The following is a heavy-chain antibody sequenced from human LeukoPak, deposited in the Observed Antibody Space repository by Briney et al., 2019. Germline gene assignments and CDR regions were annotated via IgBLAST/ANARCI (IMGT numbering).Heavy chain of an antibody. CDR2: VSGGGGTT. CDR3: AKEVGGGRSYSVFDC. CDR1: GFTFDDYA. J-gene: IGHJ4*02. V-gene: IGHV3-43*02. D-gene: IGHD2-15*01. Sequence: GGSLRLSCAASGFTFDDYAMHWVRQAPGMGLEWVSLVSGGGGTTDYADSVRGRFTISRDNSKNSLYLQMNSLSPEDTAFYYCAKEVGGGRSYSVFDCWGQGTLVTVSS.